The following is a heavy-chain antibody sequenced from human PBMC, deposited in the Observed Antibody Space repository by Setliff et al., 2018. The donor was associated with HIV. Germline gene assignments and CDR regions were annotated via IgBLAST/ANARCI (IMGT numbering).Heavy chain of an antibody. CDR3: AREPDRIVGAA. Sequence: GASVKVSCKASGYTFTGYYMHWVRQAPGQGLEWVGWITPKSGGTNFAQKFQGRVTMTRDTSISTAYMEVRDLRSDDTAVYYCAREPDRIVGAAWGQGTLVTVSS. CDR2: ITPKSGGT. D-gene: IGHD1-26*01. CDR1: GYTFTGYY. J-gene: IGHJ5*02. V-gene: IGHV1-2*02.